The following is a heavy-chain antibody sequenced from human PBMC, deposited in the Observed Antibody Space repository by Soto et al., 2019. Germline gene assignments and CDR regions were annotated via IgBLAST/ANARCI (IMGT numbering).Heavy chain of an antibody. D-gene: IGHD3-22*01. CDR3: ARNLLRTYYYDSSGPYSDFDY. CDR1: GYTFTSYG. V-gene: IGHV1-18*01. Sequence: VASVKVSCKASGYTFTSYGISWVRQAPGQGPEWMGWISVYNGNTNYAQKLQGRVTMTTDTSTSTAYMELRSLRSDDTAVYYCARNLLRTYYYDSSGPYSDFDYWGQGTLVTVSS. CDR2: ISVYNGNT. J-gene: IGHJ4*02.